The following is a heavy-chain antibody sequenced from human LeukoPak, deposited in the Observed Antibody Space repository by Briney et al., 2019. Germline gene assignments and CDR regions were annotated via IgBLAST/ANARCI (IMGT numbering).Heavy chain of an antibody. Sequence: SVKVSCKASGGSFSNYAISWVRQAPGQGLEWMGGIIPIFGTANYAQKIQGRVTITAEESTSTAYMELSSLRSEDTAVYYCASGPQKTAAAGTYSYYIDVWGKGTTVTFSS. CDR3: ASGPQKTAAAGTYSYYIDV. CDR1: GGSFSNYA. CDR2: IIPIFGTA. V-gene: IGHV1-69*13. D-gene: IGHD6-13*01. J-gene: IGHJ6*03.